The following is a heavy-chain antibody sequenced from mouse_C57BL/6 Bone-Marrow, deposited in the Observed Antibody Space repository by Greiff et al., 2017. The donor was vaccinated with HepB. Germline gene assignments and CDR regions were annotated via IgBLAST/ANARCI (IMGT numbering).Heavy chain of an antibody. CDR1: GYTFTSYG. D-gene: IGHD1-1*01. CDR2: IYPRSGNT. J-gene: IGHJ4*01. CDR3: ARPPLLLRSLYYYAMDY. Sequence: VNLVESGAELARPGASVKLSCKASGYTFTSYGISWVKQRTGQGLEWIGEIYPRSGNTYYNEKVKGKATLTADKSSSTAYMELRSLTSEDSAVYFCARPPLLLRSLYYYAMDYWGQGTSVTVSS. V-gene: IGHV1-81*01.